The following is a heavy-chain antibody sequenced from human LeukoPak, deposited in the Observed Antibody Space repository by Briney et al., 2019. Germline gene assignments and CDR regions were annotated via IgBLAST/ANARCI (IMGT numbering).Heavy chain of an antibody. V-gene: IGHV4-61*01. CDR2: IYYSGST. J-gene: IGHJ4*02. D-gene: IGHD4-17*01. CDR3: ARENYGELDY. Sequence: SESLSLTCTVSGGSVSSGSYYWSWIRQPPGKGLEWIGYIYYSGSTNYNPSLKSRVTISVDTSNNQFSLKLSSVTAADTAVYYCARENYGELDYWGQGTLVTVSS. CDR1: GGSVSSGSYY.